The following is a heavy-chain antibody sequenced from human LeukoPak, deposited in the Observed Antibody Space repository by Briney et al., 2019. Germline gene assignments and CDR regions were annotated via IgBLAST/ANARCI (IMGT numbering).Heavy chain of an antibody. CDR3: ATVAHCSSTSCYYYYYYMDV. J-gene: IGHJ6*03. Sequence: ASVKVSRKVSGYTLTELSMHWVRQAPGKGLEWMGGFDPEDGETIYAQKFQGRVTMTEDTSTDTAYMELSSLRSEDTAVYYCATVAHCSSTSCYYYYYYMDVWGKGTTVTVSS. D-gene: IGHD2-2*01. CDR2: FDPEDGET. V-gene: IGHV1-24*01. CDR1: GYTLTELS.